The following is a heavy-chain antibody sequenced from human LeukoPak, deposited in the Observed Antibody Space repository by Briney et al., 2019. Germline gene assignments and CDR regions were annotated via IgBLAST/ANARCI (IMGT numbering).Heavy chain of an antibody. Sequence: ASVKVSCKASGYTFTGYYMHWVRQAPGQGLEWMGWINPNSGGTNYAQKFQGRVTMTRDTSISTAYMELSRLRSDDTAVYYCARAMSYGDYEDYWGQGTLVTVSS. CDR1: GYTFTGYY. J-gene: IGHJ4*02. D-gene: IGHD4-17*01. CDR3: ARAMSYGDYEDY. CDR2: INPNSGGT. V-gene: IGHV1-2*02.